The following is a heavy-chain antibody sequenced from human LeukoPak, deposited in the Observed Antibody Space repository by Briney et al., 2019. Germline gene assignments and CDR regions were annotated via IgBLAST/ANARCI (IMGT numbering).Heavy chain of an antibody. Sequence: ASVKVSCKASGYTFTNYGISWVRQAPGQGLEWMGWISTYNAKTNSAQRFQGRFTMTADTSTDTAYMELRSPTSDDTAVFYCARDLVSLLSGSGIDHWGQGTQVTVSA. CDR2: ISTYNAKT. CDR3: ARDLVSLLSGSGIDH. V-gene: IGHV1-18*01. CDR1: GYTFTNYG. J-gene: IGHJ4*02. D-gene: IGHD3-10*01.